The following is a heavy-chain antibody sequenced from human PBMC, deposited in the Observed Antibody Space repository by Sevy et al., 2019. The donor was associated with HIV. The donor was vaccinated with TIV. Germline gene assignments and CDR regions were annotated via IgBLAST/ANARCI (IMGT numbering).Heavy chain of an antibody. V-gene: IGHV3-7*01. CDR2: IKQDGSEK. J-gene: IGHJ4*02. Sequence: GGSLRLSCAASGFTFSSYWMSWVRQAPGKGLEWVANIKQDGSEKYYVDSVKGRFTISRDNAKNSLYLQMNSLRAEDTAVYYWARWFWNGGYSYGYRLAIRYLDYWGQGTLVTVSS. CDR3: ARWFWNGGYSYGYRLAIRYLDY. CDR1: GFTFSSYW. D-gene: IGHD5-18*01.